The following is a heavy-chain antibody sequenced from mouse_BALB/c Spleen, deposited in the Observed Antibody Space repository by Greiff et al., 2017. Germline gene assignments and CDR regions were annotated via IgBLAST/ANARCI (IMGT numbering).Heavy chain of an antibody. CDR1: GFTFSSFG. CDR2: ISSGSSTI. J-gene: IGHJ4*01. Sequence: DVMLVESGGGLVQPGGSRKLSCAASGFTFSSFGMHWVRQAPEKGLEWVAYISSGSSTIYYADTVKGRFTISRDNPKNTLFLQMTSLRSEDTAMYYCARGITPMDYWGQGTSVTVSS. D-gene: IGHD2-4*01. V-gene: IGHV5-17*02. CDR3: ARGITPMDY.